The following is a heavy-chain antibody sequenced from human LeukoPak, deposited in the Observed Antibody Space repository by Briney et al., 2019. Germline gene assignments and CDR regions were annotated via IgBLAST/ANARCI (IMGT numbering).Heavy chain of an antibody. V-gene: IGHV4-59*08. J-gene: IGHJ4*02. CDR3: ARHPFSAPFDY. CDR1: GGSMNNYY. D-gene: IGHD6-19*01. CDR2: AYHTGHT. Sequence: SETLSLTCTVSGGSMNNYYWSWIRQPPGKGLEWIAYAYHTGHTHYNPSLKSRVTISLDTSKSQVSLKVNSVTAADTVVYYCARHPFSAPFDYWGQGTLVTVSS.